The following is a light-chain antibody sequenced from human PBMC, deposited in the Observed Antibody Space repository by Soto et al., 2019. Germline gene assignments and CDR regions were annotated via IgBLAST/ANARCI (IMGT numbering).Light chain of an antibody. CDR2: SAS. CDR3: QQSYNFPRT. J-gene: IGKJ1*01. Sequence: DIRLTQSPSSLSASVGDRVTITCRASQSISNFLNWYQQQPGQAPKLLISSASNVHSGVPSRFSSRGSQTEFTLTISGLQPEYAAPYCCQQSYNFPRTLGQGTKVDIK. CDR1: QSISNF. V-gene: IGKV1-39*01.